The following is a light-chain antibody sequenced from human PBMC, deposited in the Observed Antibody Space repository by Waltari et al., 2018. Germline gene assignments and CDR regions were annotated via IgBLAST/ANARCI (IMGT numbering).Light chain of an antibody. V-gene: IGLV1-44*01. CDR3: AAWDDSLTAWV. CDR2: TNN. J-gene: IGLJ3*02. Sequence: QSVLTQPPSASGTPGPRVTTSCSRSSFNTRSNIVNWYQQLPGTAPKLLIYTNNQRPAGVPDRFSGSKSGTSASLAISGLQSEDEADYHCAAWDDSLTAWVFGGGTKLTVL. CDR1: SFNTRSNI.